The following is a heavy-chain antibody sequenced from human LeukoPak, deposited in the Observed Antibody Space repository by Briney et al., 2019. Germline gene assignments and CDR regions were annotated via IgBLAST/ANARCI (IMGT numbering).Heavy chain of an antibody. J-gene: IGHJ3*02. Sequence: SETLSLTCTVSGYSITSGSYWGWIRQPPGKGLEWIANVYHRGTTYYNPSLKSRLTISVDTSKNHSSLRLSSLSAADTAIYYCARFADTNYDAFDIWGQGTLVTVSS. CDR2: VYHRGTT. CDR3: ARFADTNYDAFDI. V-gene: IGHV4-38-2*02. D-gene: IGHD4-11*01. CDR1: GYSITSGSY.